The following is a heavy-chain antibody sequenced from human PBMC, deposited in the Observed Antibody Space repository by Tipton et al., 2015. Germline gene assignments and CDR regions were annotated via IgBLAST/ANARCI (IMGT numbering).Heavy chain of an antibody. CDR3: ARARGRHGGLFDS. J-gene: IGHJ4*02. Sequence: PGLVKPSDTLSLTCTVSDGSISSYYWSWIRQPPGKGLEWIGYIYYSGSTNYNPSLKSRVTISVDTSKTQFSLKMSSVTASDTAVYYCARARGRHGGLFDSWGQGILVTVSS. D-gene: IGHD4-23*01. CDR2: IYYSGST. CDR1: DGSISSYY. V-gene: IGHV4-59*07.